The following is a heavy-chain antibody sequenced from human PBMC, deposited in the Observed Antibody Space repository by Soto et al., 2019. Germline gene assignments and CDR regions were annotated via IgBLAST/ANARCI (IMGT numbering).Heavy chain of an antibody. D-gene: IGHD3-3*01. V-gene: IGHV4-61*01. CDR1: GGSFKSGSYS. J-gene: IGHJ4*02. CDR2: VYHTGRT. CDR3: ARDFAYFDS. Sequence: SETLSLTCTVSGGSFKSGSYSWSWIRQPPGKGLEWIGCVYHTGRTSYNPSLKSRVSISMDTSKNQFSLNLDSVTAADTAVYFCARDFAYFDSWGQGTLVTVSS.